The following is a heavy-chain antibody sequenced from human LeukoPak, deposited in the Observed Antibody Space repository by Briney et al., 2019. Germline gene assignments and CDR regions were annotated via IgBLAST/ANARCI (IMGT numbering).Heavy chain of an antibody. CDR2: INPNSGGT. V-gene: IGHV1-2*02. D-gene: IGHD6-19*01. Sequence: ASVRVSCKASGYTFTGYYMHWVRQAPGQGLEWMGWINPNSGGTNYAQKFQGRVTMTRDTSISTAYMELSRLTSDDAAVYYCARDGAVAGTAYPEYWGQGTLVTVSS. CDR3: ARDGAVAGTAYPEY. CDR1: GYTFTGYY. J-gene: IGHJ4*02.